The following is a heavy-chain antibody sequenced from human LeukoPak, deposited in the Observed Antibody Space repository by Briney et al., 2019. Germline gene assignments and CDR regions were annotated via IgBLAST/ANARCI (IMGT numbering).Heavy chain of an antibody. D-gene: IGHD6-19*01. CDR2: ISYDGSNK. J-gene: IGHJ4*02. CDR1: GFTFSSYG. V-gene: IGHV3-30*03. Sequence: GTSLRLSCAASGFTFSSYGMHWVRQAPGKGLGWVAVISYDGSNKYYADSVKGRFTISRDNSKNTLYLQMNSLRAEDTAVYYCASFDSSGWHYFDYWGQGTLVTVSS. CDR3: ASFDSSGWHYFDY.